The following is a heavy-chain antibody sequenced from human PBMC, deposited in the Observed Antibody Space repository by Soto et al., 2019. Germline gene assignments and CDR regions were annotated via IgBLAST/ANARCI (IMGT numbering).Heavy chain of an antibody. CDR3: ATGQQVRMADI. D-gene: IGHD6-13*01. V-gene: IGHV3-11*03. Sequence: QVQLLESGGGLVKPGGSLRLSCAASGFTVSAYYMAWLRQAPGKGLEWISYISGDSTYATYADPVKGRFIISRDNAKNSLYLQMTSLRAEDTAVYFCATGQQVRMADIWGQGTMVTVSS. CDR2: ISGDSTYA. CDR1: GFTVSAYY. J-gene: IGHJ3*02.